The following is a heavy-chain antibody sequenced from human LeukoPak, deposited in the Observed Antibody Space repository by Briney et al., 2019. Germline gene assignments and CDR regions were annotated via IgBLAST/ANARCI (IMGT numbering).Heavy chain of an antibody. Sequence: GGSLRLSCAASGFTFSTYFIHWVRQAPGKGLEWVALIWHDGSNKYYGDSVKDRFTISRHNSKNTLYLQMDSMRDEDTAVYYCVRDRSPGTGIVRLDYWGQGTLVTVSS. V-gene: IGHV3-33*08. D-gene: IGHD5-18*01. J-gene: IGHJ4*02. CDR1: GFTFSTYF. CDR3: VRDRSPGTGIVRLDY. CDR2: IWHDGSNK.